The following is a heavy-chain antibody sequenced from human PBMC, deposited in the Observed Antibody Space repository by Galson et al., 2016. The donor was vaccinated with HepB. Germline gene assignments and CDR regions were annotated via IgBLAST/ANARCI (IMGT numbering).Heavy chain of an antibody. V-gene: IGHV2-70*01. Sequence: PALVKPTQTLTLTCTFSGFSLSTSGMCVSWIRQPPGKALEWLALIDWDNDKYYSASLRTRLTISKDTSKNQVVLTMTNMDPVDTATYFCARTPNRFYGSRSSYNGDAFDIWGQGTVVTVSS. D-gene: IGHD3-10*01. CDR2: IDWDNDK. CDR1: GFSLSTSGMC. J-gene: IGHJ3*02. CDR3: ARTPNRFYGSRSSYNGDAFDI.